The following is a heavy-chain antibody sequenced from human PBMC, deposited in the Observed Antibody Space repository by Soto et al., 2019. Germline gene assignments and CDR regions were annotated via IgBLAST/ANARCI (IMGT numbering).Heavy chain of an antibody. J-gene: IGHJ5*02. CDR3: AREIITMVRGVINNWFDP. V-gene: IGHV3-48*02. CDR1: GFTFSSYS. Sequence: GGSLRLSCAASGFTFSSYSMNWVRQAPGKGLEWVSYISSSSSTIYYADSVKGRFTISRDNAKNSLYLQMNSLRDEDTAVYYSAREIITMVRGVINNWFDPWGQGTLVTVSS. D-gene: IGHD3-10*01. CDR2: ISSSSSTI.